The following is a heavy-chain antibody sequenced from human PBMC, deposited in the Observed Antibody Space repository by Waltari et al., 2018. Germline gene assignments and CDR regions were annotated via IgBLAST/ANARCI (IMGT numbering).Heavy chain of an antibody. Sequence: QVQLVQSGAEVKKPGASVKVSCKASGSTFPGYYMHWVRQAPGQGLEWMGWINPNSGGTNYAQKCQGRVTMTRETSISTGYMEMGRLRSDETAVYDWARDQYSSSAGGFDYWGQGTLVTVSS. D-gene: IGHD6-6*01. V-gene: IGHV1-2*02. J-gene: IGHJ4*02. CDR3: ARDQYSSSAGGFDY. CDR2: INPNSGGT. CDR1: GSTFPGYY.